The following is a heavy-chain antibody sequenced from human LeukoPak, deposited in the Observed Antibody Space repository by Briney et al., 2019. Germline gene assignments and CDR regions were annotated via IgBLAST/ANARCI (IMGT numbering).Heavy chain of an antibody. CDR2: ISAYNGNT. V-gene: IGHV1-18*01. J-gene: IGHJ6*02. D-gene: IGHD1-26*01. CDR3: ARVWENSGSYYFYYYYGMDV. Sequence: ASVKVSCKASGYTFTSYGISWVRQAPGQGLEWMGWISAYNGNTNYAQKLQGRVTMTTDTSTSTAYMELRSLRSDDTAVYYCARVWENSGSYYFYYYYGMDVWGQGTTVTVSS. CDR1: GYTFTSYG.